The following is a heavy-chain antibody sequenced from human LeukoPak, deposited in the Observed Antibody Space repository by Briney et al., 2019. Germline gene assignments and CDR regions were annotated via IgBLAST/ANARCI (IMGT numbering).Heavy chain of an antibody. CDR1: GFTFSSYA. CDR2: ISGSGGST. V-gene: IGHV3-23*01. D-gene: IGHD3-22*01. CDR3: QTHFYGIVVVIFDY. Sequence: GGSLRLSCAASGFTFSSYAMSWVRQAPGKGLEWVSAISGSGGSTYYADSVKGRFTISRDNSKNTLYLQMNSLRAEDTAVYYCQTHFYGIVVVIFDYWGQGTLVTVSS. J-gene: IGHJ4*02.